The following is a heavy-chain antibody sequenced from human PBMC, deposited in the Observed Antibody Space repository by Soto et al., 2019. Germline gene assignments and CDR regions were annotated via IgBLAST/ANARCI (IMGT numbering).Heavy chain of an antibody. CDR2: TYYRSRWSS. CDR3: ARDSGYGSESSVNHYLDY. CDR1: GDNISSNSAA. V-gene: IGHV6-1*01. Sequence: SQTLSLTCAISGDNISSNSAAWNWIRQSPSRGLEWLGRTYYRSRWSSDYAESVKGRITINPDTSKNQFSLLLNSVTPEDTAVYYCARDSGYGSESSVNHYLDYWGHGTLVTVLL. J-gene: IGHJ4*01. D-gene: IGHD3-10*01.